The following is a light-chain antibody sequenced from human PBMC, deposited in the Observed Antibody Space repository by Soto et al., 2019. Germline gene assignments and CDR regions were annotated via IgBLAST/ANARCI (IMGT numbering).Light chain of an antibody. CDR2: GAS. CDR3: QQYRQWPYT. Sequence: EIVMTQSPATLSVSPGEGATLSCRASQSIDANLAWYQHKPGQPPRLLLYGASATATGVPARFSGSGSGTEFTLTITSLHSEDFAVYYCQQYRQWPYTFGQGTKLHIK. J-gene: IGKJ2*01. CDR1: QSIDAN. V-gene: IGKV3-15*01.